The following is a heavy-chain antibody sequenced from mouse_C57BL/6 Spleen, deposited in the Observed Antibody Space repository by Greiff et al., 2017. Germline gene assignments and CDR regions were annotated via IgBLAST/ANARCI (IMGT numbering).Heavy chain of an antibody. Sequence: QVQLQQPGAELVKPGASVKLSCKASGYTFTSYWMHWVKQRPGRGLEWIGRIDPNSGGTKDNEKFKSKATLTVDKPSSTAYMQRSSLTSEDSAVSYCARPYYDYDVWYFDVWGTGTTVTVSS. CDR2: IDPNSGGT. CDR1: GYTFTSYW. V-gene: IGHV1-72*01. CDR3: ARPYYDYDVWYFDV. J-gene: IGHJ1*03. D-gene: IGHD2-4*01.